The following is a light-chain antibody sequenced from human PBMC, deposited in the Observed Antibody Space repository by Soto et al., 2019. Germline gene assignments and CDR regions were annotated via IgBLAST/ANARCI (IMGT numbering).Light chain of an antibody. CDR1: RTVSSSY. V-gene: IGKV3-20*01. J-gene: IGKJ1*01. CDR3: QQYADSPRT. Sequence: EIVLTQSPGTLSLSPGERATLSCRASRTVSSSYLAWYQHKPGQAPRLPIYGASNRATGIPDRFSGGGSGTDFTLTISRLEPEDFAVYYCQQYADSPRTFGQGTKVDIK. CDR2: GAS.